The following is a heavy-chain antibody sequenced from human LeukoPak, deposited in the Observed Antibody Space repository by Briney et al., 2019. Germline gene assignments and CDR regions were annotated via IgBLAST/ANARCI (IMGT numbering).Heavy chain of an antibody. CDR2: IKSDGSRT. CDR3: ARVDYSDSGWYFDL. J-gene: IGHJ2*01. Sequence: PGGSLRLSCAASAFTFSSHWMHGVSQAPGKGLVWVSRIKSDGSRTTYADSVKGRFTISRDNAKKTLYLQMNSLRAEDTAVYFCARVDYSDSGWYFDLRGRGTLVTVSS. CDR1: AFTFSSHW. D-gene: IGHD4-11*01. V-gene: IGHV3-74*01.